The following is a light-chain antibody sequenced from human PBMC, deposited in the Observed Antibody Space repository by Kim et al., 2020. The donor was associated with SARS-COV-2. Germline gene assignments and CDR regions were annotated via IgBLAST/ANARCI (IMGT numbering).Light chain of an antibody. V-gene: IGLV3-19*01. CDR3: NSRDSSGNHMV. CDR2: GKN. Sequence: SSELTQDPAVSVALGQTVRITCQGDSLRSYYASWYQQKPGQAPLLVIYGKNNRPSGIPDRFSGSSSGNTASLTITGAQAEDEADYYCNSRDSSGNHMVFG. CDR1: SLRSYY. J-gene: IGLJ3*02.